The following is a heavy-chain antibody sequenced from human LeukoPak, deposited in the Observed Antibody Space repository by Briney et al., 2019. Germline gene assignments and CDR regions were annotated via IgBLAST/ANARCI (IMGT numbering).Heavy chain of an antibody. D-gene: IGHD2-21*02. CDR1: GGSISSGSYY. V-gene: IGHV4-39*07. Sequence: PSETLSLTCTVSGGSISSGSYYWSWIRQPPGKGLEWIGEINHSGSTNYNPSLKSRVTISVDTSKNQFSLKLSSVTAADTAVYYCARGPYCGGDCKDAFDIWGQGTMITVSS. CDR2: INHSGST. J-gene: IGHJ3*02. CDR3: ARGPYCGGDCKDAFDI.